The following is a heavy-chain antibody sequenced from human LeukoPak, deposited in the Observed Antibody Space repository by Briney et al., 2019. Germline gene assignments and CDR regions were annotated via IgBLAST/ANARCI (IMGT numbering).Heavy chain of an antibody. CDR3: ATSSGSSA. V-gene: IGHV3-11*01. J-gene: IGHJ5*02. Sequence: GGSLRLSCAASGFTFSDYYMSWFRQAPGKGLEWVSYISTSGDIIHYTDSVKGRFTISRDNARNSLYLQMNGLRAEDSAVYYCATSSGSSAWGQGTLVTVSS. CDR1: GFTFSDYY. CDR2: ISTSGDII. D-gene: IGHD3-10*01.